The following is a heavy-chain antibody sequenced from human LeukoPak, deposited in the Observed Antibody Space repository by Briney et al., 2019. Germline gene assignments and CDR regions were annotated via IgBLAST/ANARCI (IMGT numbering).Heavy chain of an antibody. V-gene: IGHV4-34*01. CDR3: ARVRGPPTKRWLHLFDY. CDR2: INHSGST. CDR1: GGSFSGYY. J-gene: IGHJ4*02. Sequence: KPSETLSLTCAAYGGSFSGYYWSWIRQPPGKGLEWIGEINHSGSTNYNPSLKSRVTISVDTSKNQFSLKLSSVTAADTAVYYCARVRGPPTKRWLHLFDYWGQGTLVTVSS. D-gene: IGHD5-24*01.